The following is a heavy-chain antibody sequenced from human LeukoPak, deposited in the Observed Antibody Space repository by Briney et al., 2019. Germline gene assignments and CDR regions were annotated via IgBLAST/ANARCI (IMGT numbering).Heavy chain of an antibody. CDR3: ARITYDFWSGYYMPDDP. CDR2: ISIYNGNT. V-gene: IGHV1-18*01. J-gene: IGHJ5*02. D-gene: IGHD3-3*01. CDR1: GCTFTNYG. Sequence: GASVKVSCKASGCTFTNYGISWVRQAPGQGLEWMGWISIYNGNTDYAQKLRGRVTMTTDTSTSTAYMELRSLRSDDTAVYYCARITYDFWSGYYMPDDPWGQGTLVTVSS.